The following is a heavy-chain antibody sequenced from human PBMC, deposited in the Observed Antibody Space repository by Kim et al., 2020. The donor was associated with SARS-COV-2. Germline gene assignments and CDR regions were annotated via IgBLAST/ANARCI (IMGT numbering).Heavy chain of an antibody. CDR3: ARDQRGVDELGRLLWFGEFRYYYGMDV. CDR1: GYTFTSYY. Sequence: ASVKVSCKASGYTFTSYYMHWVRQAPGQGLEWMGIINPSGGSTSYAQKFQGRVTMTRDTSTSTVYMELSSLRSEDTAVYYCARDQRGVDELGRLLWFGEFRYYYGMDVWGQGTTVTVSS. J-gene: IGHJ6*02. V-gene: IGHV1-46*01. D-gene: IGHD3-10*01. CDR2: INPSGGST.